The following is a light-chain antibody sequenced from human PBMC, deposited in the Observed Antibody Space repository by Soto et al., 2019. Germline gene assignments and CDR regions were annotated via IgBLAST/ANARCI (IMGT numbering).Light chain of an antibody. CDR2: GAS. J-gene: IGKJ3*01. CDR1: QSVRSSY. V-gene: IGKV3-20*01. CDR3: QQYGSSPRFT. Sequence: EIVLTQSPGTLSLSPGERATLACRASQSVRSSYLAWYQQKPGQAPRLLIYGASTRATGIPDRFSGSGSGTTFTLTISSLEPEDFAVYYCQQYGSSPRFTFGPGTKLDIK.